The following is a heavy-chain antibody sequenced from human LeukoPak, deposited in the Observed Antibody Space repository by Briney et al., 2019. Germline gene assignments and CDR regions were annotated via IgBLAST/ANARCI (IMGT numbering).Heavy chain of an antibody. J-gene: IGHJ4*02. Sequence: EGSLRLSCAASGFIFSSYGMHWVRQAPGKGLEWVAFIRYDGSNKYHADSVKGRFTISRDNSKNTLYLQMNSLRAEDTAVYYCAKTMSPYYYDSSGFWGQGTLVTVSS. V-gene: IGHV3-30*02. CDR1: GFIFSSYG. CDR3: AKTMSPYYYDSSGF. D-gene: IGHD3-22*01. CDR2: IRYDGSNK.